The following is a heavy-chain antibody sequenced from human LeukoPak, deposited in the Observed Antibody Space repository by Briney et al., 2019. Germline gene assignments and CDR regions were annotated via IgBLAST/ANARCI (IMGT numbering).Heavy chain of an antibody. CDR1: GYTFTSYG. Sequence: ASVKVSCKASGYTFTSYGISWVRQAPGQGLEWMGWISAYNGNTNYAQKFQGRVTITADKSTSTAYMELSSLRSEDTAVYYCARAYRGSYYRPWGQGTLVTVSS. D-gene: IGHD1-26*01. J-gene: IGHJ5*02. CDR3: ARAYRGSYYRP. V-gene: IGHV1-18*01. CDR2: ISAYNGNT.